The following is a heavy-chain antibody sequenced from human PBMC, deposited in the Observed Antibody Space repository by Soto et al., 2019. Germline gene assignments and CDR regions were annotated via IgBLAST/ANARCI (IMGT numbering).Heavy chain of an antibody. CDR3: SRGILV. J-gene: IGHJ4*02. Sequence: QVQLQESGPGLVKPSQTLSLTCTVSGGSINSGGYCWSWIRQHPGKGLDWIGCISYGGSTSYNPSLKSRVTISDDTSKNQFSLKLPSVTAADTAVYYCSRGILVWGQGALITVSS. D-gene: IGHD5-18*01. CDR1: GGSINSGGYC. CDR2: ISYGGST. V-gene: IGHV4-31*03.